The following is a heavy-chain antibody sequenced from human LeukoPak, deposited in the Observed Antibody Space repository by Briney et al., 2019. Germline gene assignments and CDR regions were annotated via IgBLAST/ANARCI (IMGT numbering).Heavy chain of an antibody. Sequence: ASVTVSLKSSVYTFTNYDIMWVRPAPGHGPEWLGRMNSNSGNTGYAQKFQGRVTMTRDTTINTAYMELHSLTSEDTAVYYCARGRGGTVVRGYLDYWGQGTLVTVSS. V-gene: IGHV1-8*01. D-gene: IGHD3-10*01. CDR2: MNSNSGNT. CDR3: ARGRGGTVVRGYLDY. J-gene: IGHJ4*02. CDR1: VYTFTNYD.